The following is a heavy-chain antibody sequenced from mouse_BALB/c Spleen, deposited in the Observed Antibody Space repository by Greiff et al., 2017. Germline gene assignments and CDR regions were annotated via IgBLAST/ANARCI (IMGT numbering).Heavy chain of an antibody. CDR3: AKHPLIYYYGSPYYYAMDY. Sequence: QVQLKQSGPGLVAPSQSLSITCTVSGFSLTDYGVSWIRQPPGKGLEWLGVIWGGGSTYYNSALKSRLSISKDNSKSQVFLKMNSLQTDDTAMYYCAKHPLIYYYGSPYYYAMDYWGQGTSVTVSS. J-gene: IGHJ4*01. V-gene: IGHV2-6-5*01. D-gene: IGHD1-1*01. CDR1: GFSLTDYG. CDR2: IWGGGST.